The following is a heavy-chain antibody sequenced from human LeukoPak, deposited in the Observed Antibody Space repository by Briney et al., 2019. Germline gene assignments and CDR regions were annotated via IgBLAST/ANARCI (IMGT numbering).Heavy chain of an antibody. Sequence: PSETLSLTCTVSGDSISSAGYSWTCIRQPPGKGLQWIWYISYSGNTYYSPSLKSRVSISLDASKNQFSLKLTSVTAADTATYFCARDVLVTSSSDAFDIWGQGTMVTVSS. CDR3: ARDVLVTSSSDAFDI. D-gene: IGHD2-21*02. CDR1: GDSISSAGYS. CDR2: ISYSGNT. V-gene: IGHV4-31*03. J-gene: IGHJ3*02.